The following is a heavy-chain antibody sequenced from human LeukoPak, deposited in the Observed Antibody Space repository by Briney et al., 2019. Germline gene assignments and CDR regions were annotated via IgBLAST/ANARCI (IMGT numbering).Heavy chain of an antibody. Sequence: SQTLSLTCTVSGGSISSGGYYWSWIRQHPGKGLEWIGYIYYSGSTYYNPSLKSRVTISVDTSKNQFSLKLSSVTAADTAVYYCARDRYSSGWFPPFDYWGQGTLVTVSS. J-gene: IGHJ4*02. V-gene: IGHV4-31*03. CDR2: IYYSGST. CDR1: GGSISSGGYY. CDR3: ARDRYSSGWFPPFDY. D-gene: IGHD6-19*01.